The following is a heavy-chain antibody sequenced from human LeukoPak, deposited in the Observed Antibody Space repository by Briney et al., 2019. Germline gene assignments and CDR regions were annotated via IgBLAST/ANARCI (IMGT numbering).Heavy chain of an antibody. CDR1: GFTFSSYA. CDR3: ARDRRRDGYNN. Sequence: GGSLRLSCAASGFTFSSYAMSWVRQAPGKGLEWVSVIYSGGSTYYADSVKGRFTISRDNSKNTLYLQMNSLRAEDTAVYYCARDRRRDGYNNWGQGTLVTVSS. CDR2: IYSGGST. V-gene: IGHV3-53*01. J-gene: IGHJ4*02. D-gene: IGHD5-24*01.